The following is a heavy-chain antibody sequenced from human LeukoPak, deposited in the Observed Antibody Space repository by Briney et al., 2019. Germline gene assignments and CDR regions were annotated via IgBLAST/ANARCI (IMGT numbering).Heavy chain of an antibody. CDR1: GYTFTGYY. V-gene: IGHV1-2*02. D-gene: IGHD2-15*01. Sequence: GASVKVSCKASGYTFTGYYMHWVRQAPGQGLEWMGWINPNSGGTNYAQKFQGRVTMTRDTPISTAYMELSRLRSDDTAVYCCATGSGRSNWFDPWGQGTLVTVSS. CDR3: ATGSGRSNWFDP. CDR2: INPNSGGT. J-gene: IGHJ5*02.